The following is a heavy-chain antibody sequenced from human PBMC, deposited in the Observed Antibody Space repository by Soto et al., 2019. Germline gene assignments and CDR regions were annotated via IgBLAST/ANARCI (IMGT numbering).Heavy chain of an antibody. CDR2: ISSDGSRT. CDR1: GFTFSTFW. Sequence: PGGSLRLSCAASGFTFSTFWMHWVRQAPGKGLVWVSRISSDGSRTIYADSVKGRFTISRDNAKNTLYLQMNSLRAEDTAVYYCARVYSSLSSYDYWGQGTLVTVSS. V-gene: IGHV3-74*01. CDR3: ARVYSSLSSYDY. J-gene: IGHJ4*02. D-gene: IGHD5-18*01.